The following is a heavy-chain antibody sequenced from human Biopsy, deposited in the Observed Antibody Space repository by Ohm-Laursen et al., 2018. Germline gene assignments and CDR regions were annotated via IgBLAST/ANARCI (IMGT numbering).Heavy chain of an antibody. CDR2: INPNSGNA. CDR3: ARVPAYPSIDGYYGLDL. D-gene: IGHD3-9*01. CDR1: GYSFTSYY. Sequence: APVKVSCKASGYSFTSYYMHWVRQAPGQGLEWMGWINPNSGNANYAQSFQGRLTVTRDTSISTAYMELTSLTFDDTAIYYCARVPAYPSIDGYYGLDLWGQGTTVIVSS. V-gene: IGHV1-2*02. J-gene: IGHJ6*02.